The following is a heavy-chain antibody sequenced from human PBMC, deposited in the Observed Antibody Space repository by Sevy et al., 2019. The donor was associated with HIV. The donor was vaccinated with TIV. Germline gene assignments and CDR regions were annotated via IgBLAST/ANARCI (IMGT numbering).Heavy chain of an antibody. Sequence: SETLSLTCTVSGGSISSSSIYWGWFRQSPGKGLDYIDSIFHSGDTYYNPSLKSRVTISVDTSKNQLSLKMTSVTAADTAVYYCARHFYSNGMDVWGQGTTVTVSS. J-gene: IGHJ6*02. CDR1: GGSISSSSIY. V-gene: IGHV4-39*01. CDR3: ARHFYSNGMDV. CDR2: IFHSGDT. D-gene: IGHD1-26*01.